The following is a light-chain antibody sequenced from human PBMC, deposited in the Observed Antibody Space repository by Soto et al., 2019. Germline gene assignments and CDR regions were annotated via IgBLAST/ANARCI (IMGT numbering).Light chain of an antibody. V-gene: IGKV3-20*01. CDR3: QQYHTSPLT. J-gene: IGKJ1*01. CDR2: GAS. Sequence: EIVLTQSPGTLSLSEKERATFSCRARQSVSSSYIAWYQQKRGQAPRRLIYGASIRATGIPDRFSGSGSGTDFTLTISRLEPEDFALYYCQQYHTSPLTFGQGTKVDIK. CDR1: QSVSSSY.